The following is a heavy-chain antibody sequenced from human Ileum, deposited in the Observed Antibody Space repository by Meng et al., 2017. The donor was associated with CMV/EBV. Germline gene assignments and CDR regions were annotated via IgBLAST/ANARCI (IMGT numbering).Heavy chain of an antibody. CDR3: ARVTAGTVAFDY. Sequence: LVPSGAAGVKPAASVKVSCKTACYTSPTYYINWVRQHPRQGLEWMGWIDPKSVGTDYAQNFQGRVTMTGDTSISTAYMELSSLRSDDTAVYYCARVTAGTVAFDYWGQGTLVTVSS. V-gene: IGHV1-2*02. D-gene: IGHD6-13*01. J-gene: IGHJ4*02. CDR2: IDPKSVGT. CDR1: CYTSPTYY.